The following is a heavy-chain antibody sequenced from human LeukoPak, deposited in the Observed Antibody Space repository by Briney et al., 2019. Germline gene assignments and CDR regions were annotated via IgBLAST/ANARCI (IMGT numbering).Heavy chain of an antibody. CDR2: IIPIFGTA. CDR3: ARSYYVWGSYPLDY. D-gene: IGHD3-16*02. CDR1: GGTFSSYA. Sequence: GSSVKVSCKASGGTFSSYAISWVRQAPGQGLEWMGGIIPIFGTANYAQKFQGRVTITADKSTSTAYMELSSLRSEDTAVYYCARSYYVWGSYPLDYWGQGTLVTVSS. V-gene: IGHV1-69*06. J-gene: IGHJ4*02.